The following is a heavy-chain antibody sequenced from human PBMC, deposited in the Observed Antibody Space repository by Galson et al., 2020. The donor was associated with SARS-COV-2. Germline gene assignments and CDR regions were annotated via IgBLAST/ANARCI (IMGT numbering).Heavy chain of an antibody. J-gene: IGHJ4*02. Sequence: LEWIGYIYDSGSTFYNPSLKSRVTLSVDGSKSQSSLKLRSVTAADTAVYYCARDVTAAGTLDFWGRGSLVTVSS. CDR2: IYDSGST. V-gene: IGHV4-30-2*01. D-gene: IGHD6-13*01. CDR3: ARDVTAAGTLDF.